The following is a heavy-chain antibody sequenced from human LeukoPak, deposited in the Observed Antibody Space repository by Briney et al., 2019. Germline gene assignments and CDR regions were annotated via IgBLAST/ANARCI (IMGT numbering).Heavy chain of an antibody. CDR1: GGSISSGDYY. J-gene: IGHJ4*02. CDR2: IYYSGST. CDR3: AILVYGSGSYYTSYYFDY. V-gene: IGHV4-30-4*01. D-gene: IGHD3-10*01. Sequence: SETLSLTCTVSGGSISSGDYYWSWIRPPPGKGLEWIGYIYYSGSTYYNPSLKSRVTISVDTSKNQFSLKLSSVTAADTAVYYCAILVYGSGSYYTSYYFDYWGQGTLVTVSS.